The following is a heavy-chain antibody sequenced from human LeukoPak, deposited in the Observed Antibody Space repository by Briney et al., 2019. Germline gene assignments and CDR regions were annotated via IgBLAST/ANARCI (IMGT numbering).Heavy chain of an antibody. J-gene: IGHJ4*02. CDR3: PRIQKMAKGSAGDY. Sequence: GGTLRLSCAASGFTFSSYWMSWVRQAPGKGLEWVANIKQDGSEKYYVDSVRGRFTISRDKAKISLYRQMNGLGAEDTAAYYWPRIQKMAKGSAGDYSGQGTLVTVSS. D-gene: IGHD5-24*01. CDR2: IKQDGSEK. CDR1: GFTFSSYW. V-gene: IGHV3-7*01.